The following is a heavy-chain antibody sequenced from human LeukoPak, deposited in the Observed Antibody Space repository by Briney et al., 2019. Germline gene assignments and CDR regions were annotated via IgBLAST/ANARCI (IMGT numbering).Heavy chain of an antibody. V-gene: IGHV3-13*01. CDR2: IYRAGDT. CDR3: ARSGSQGAFDI. CDR1: GFTLSTYD. J-gene: IGHJ3*02. Sequence: PGGSLRLSCAASGFTLSTYDMHWVRQPTGEGLEWVSIIYRAGDTYYPGSVKGRFTISRDNSKNTLYLQMNSLRAEDTAVYYCARSGSQGAFDIWGQGTMVTVSS. D-gene: IGHD1-26*01.